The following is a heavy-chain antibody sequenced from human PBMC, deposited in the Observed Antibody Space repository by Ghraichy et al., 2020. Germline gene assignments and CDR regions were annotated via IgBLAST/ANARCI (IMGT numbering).Heavy chain of an antibody. V-gene: IGHV3-53*01. CDR2: IYSAGRT. CDR3: ARGCGGSCNYYYGMDV. CDR1: GFTVSSNY. Sequence: GGSLRLSCAASGFTVSSNYMSWVRQAPGKGLEWVSVIYSAGRTYSADSVNGRFTISRDNSKNTLYLQMNSLRAEDTAVYYCARGCGGSCNYYYGMDVWGQGTTVTVSS. J-gene: IGHJ6*02. D-gene: IGHD2-15*01.